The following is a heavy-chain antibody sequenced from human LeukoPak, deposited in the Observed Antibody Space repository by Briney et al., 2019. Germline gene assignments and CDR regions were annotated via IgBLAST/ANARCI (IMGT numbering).Heavy chain of an antibody. J-gene: IGHJ3*02. CDR3: VREYSAFDI. CDR1: GGSISTYY. CDR2: VHYSGST. D-gene: IGHD5-12*01. Sequence: SETLSLTCTVSGGSISTYYWSWIRQPPGKGLEWIAYVHYSGSTSYNPSLESRVTISVDTSKNQFSLKLSSVTAADTAVYYCVREYSAFDIWGQGTMFTVSS. V-gene: IGHV4-59*01.